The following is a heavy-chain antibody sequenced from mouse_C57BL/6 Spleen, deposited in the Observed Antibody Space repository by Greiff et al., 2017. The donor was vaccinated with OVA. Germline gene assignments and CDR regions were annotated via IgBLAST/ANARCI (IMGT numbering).Heavy chain of an antibody. D-gene: IGHD2-3*01. CDR1: GYTFTSYW. CDR3: ARGGRDGYSSFAY. J-gene: IGHJ3*01. CDR2: INPSNGGT. Sequence: VQLQQPGTELVKPGASVKLSCKASGYTFTSYWMHWVKQRPGQGLEWIGNINPSNGGTNYNEKFKSKATLTVDKSSSTAYMQRSSLTSEDSAVYYCARGGRDGYSSFAYWGQGTLVTVSA. V-gene: IGHV1-53*01.